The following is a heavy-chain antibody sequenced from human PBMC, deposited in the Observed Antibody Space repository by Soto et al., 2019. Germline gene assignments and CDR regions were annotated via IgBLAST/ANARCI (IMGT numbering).Heavy chain of an antibody. Sequence: PSETLSLTCSVSDGSVNSGNYYWTWIRQPPGKGLGWIGYIHSSGSTLYSPSLKSRVIISVDTSMNQFSLKVNSLTAADTAVYYCARDALALFDSWGQGTLVTVS. CDR1: DGSVNSGNYY. V-gene: IGHV4-61*01. J-gene: IGHJ4*02. D-gene: IGHD6-13*01. CDR2: IHSSGST. CDR3: ARDALALFDS.